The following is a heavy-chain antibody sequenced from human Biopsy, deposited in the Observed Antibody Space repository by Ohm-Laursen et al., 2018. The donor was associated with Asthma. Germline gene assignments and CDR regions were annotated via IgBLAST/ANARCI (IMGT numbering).Heavy chain of an antibody. J-gene: IGHJ6*02. D-gene: IGHD3-16*01. Sequence: SLRLSFTASGFRFDDYAMYWVRQAPGKGLEWVAGISWNSGNIGYAVSVKGRFIVSRDNVKNSLYLQMNSLRAEDTAPYYCAKDMGAGGNDPDSFIGYYGMDVWGQGTTVTVSS. CDR2: ISWNSGNI. CDR3: AKDMGAGGNDPDSFIGYYGMDV. CDR1: GFRFDDYA. V-gene: IGHV3-9*01.